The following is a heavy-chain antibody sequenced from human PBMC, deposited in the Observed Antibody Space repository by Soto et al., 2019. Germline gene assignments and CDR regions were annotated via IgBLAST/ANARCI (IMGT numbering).Heavy chain of an antibody. V-gene: IGHV3-23*01. CDR3: AKDQGVYYDSSGYYLY. CDR2: ISGSGGST. D-gene: IGHD3-22*01. Sequence: GGSLRLSCAASGFTFSSYAMSWVRQAPGKGLEWVSAISGSGGSTYYADSVKGRFTISRDNSKKTLYLQMNSLRADDTAVYYCAKDQGVYYDSSGYYLYWGQGTLVTVSS. J-gene: IGHJ4*02. CDR1: GFTFSSYA.